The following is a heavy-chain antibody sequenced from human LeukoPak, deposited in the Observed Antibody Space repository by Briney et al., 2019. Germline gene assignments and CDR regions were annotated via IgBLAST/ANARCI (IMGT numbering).Heavy chain of an antibody. CDR2: IYSGGIT. Sequence: PGGSLRLSCAASGFTVSSNYMSWVRQAPGKGLDWVSVIYSGGITYYADSVKGRFTISRDNSKNTLYLQMNSLRVEDTAVYYCARQVAGPYYFDSWGQGTLVTVSS. J-gene: IGHJ4*02. CDR1: GFTVSSNY. D-gene: IGHD6-19*01. CDR3: ARQVAGPYYFDS. V-gene: IGHV3-53*01.